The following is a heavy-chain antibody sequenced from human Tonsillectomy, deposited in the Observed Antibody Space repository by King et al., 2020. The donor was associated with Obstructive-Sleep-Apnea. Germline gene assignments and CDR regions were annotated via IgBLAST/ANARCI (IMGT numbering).Heavy chain of an antibody. CDR1: GFTFSNAW. D-gene: IGHD3-3*01. Sequence: VQLVESGGGLVKPGGSLRLSCAASGFTFSNAWMSWVRQAPGKGLEWVGRIKSKTDGGTTDYAAPVKGRFTISRDDSKNTLYLQMNSLKTEDTAVYYCTTDRVLRGGAGYYGMDVWGQGTTVTVSS. V-gene: IGHV3-15*01. J-gene: IGHJ6*02. CDR3: TTDRVLRGGAGYYGMDV. CDR2: IKSKTDGGTT.